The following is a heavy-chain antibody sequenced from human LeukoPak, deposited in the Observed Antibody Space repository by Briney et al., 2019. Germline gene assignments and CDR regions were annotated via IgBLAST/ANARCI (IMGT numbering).Heavy chain of an antibody. Sequence: SETLSLTCTVSGGSISSYYWTWIRQPAGRGLEWIGRIYVSGNTNDNPSLRSRVAMSVDKSKNQFFLNLSSVTAADTAVYYCVRENNIGGAFDFWGQGTLVTVSS. CDR3: VRENNIGGAFDF. CDR1: GGSISSYY. J-gene: IGHJ4*02. D-gene: IGHD5-12*01. CDR2: IYVSGNT. V-gene: IGHV4-4*07.